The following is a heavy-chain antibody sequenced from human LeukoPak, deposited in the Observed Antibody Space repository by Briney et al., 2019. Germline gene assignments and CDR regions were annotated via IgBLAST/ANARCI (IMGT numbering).Heavy chain of an antibody. CDR3: ARDLGQYYDTSDNWFDP. Sequence: GGSLILSCGASGFTFSRYAMSWVRQAPGKGLQWVSEIGGSGGAIYYADSVKGRFTISRDNAKNTLNLQMNSLRAEDTAVYYCARDLGQYYDTSDNWFDPWGQGTLVTVSS. J-gene: IGHJ5*02. V-gene: IGHV3-23*01. D-gene: IGHD3-22*01. CDR2: IGGSGGAI. CDR1: GFTFSRYA.